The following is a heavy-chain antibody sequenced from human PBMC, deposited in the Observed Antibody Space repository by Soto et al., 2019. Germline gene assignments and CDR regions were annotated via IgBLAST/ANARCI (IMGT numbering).Heavy chain of an antibody. CDR1: GYTFTGYY. D-gene: IGHD3-10*01. CDR2: INPNSGGT. CDR3: ASRMVRGGNWFDP. V-gene: IGHV1-2*02. Sequence: QVQLVQSGAEVKKPGASVKVSCKASGYTFTGYYMHWVRQAPGQGLEWMGWINPNSGGTNYAQNFQGRVTMTRDASISTAYVELSRLRSDDTAVYYCASRMVRGGNWFDPWGQGTVVSVSS. J-gene: IGHJ5*02.